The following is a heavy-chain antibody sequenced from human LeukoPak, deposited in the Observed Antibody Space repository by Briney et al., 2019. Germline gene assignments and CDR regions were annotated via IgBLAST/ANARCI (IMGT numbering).Heavy chain of an antibody. CDR1: GYSMSSGYY. V-gene: IGHV4-38-2*01. Sequence: SETLSPTCAVSGYSMSSGYYWGWIRQPPGKGLEWIGSIYHSGSTYYNPSLKSRVTTSVDTSKNQFSLRLSSVTAADTAVYHCARGTGGYYANFDYWSQGTLVTVSS. D-gene: IGHD3-10*01. J-gene: IGHJ4*02. CDR2: IYHSGST. CDR3: ARGTGGYYANFDY.